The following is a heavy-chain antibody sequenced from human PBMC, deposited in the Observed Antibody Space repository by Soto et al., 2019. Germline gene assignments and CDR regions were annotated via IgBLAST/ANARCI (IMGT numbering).Heavy chain of an antibody. CDR2: INPNSGVT. D-gene: IGHD5-12*01. CDR3: ARESGGATATLDYYYFYMDV. J-gene: IGHJ6*03. CDR1: GDTFTGYY. Sequence: QVQLVQSGAEVKKPGASVTVSCWASGDTFTGYYMHWVRQAPGQALEWMGWINPNSGVTKYAQKFQRWVTMTRDTSIRTVCMQLSRLRSDDTAVYYCARESGGATATLDYYYFYMDVWGTGTTVTVSS. V-gene: IGHV1-2*04.